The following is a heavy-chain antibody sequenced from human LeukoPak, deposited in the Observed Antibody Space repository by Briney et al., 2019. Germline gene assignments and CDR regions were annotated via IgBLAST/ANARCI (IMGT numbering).Heavy chain of an antibody. CDR3: ARDRLLYSSGVDY. V-gene: IGHV3-30-3*01. CDR2: ISYDGSNK. J-gene: IGHJ4*02. CDR1: GFTFSSYA. Sequence: GGSLRLSCAASGFTFSSYAMHWVRQAPGKGLEWVAVISYDGSNKYYADSVKGRFTISRDNSKNTLYLQMNSLRAEDTAVYYCARDRLLYSSGVDYWGQGTLATVSS. D-gene: IGHD6-19*01.